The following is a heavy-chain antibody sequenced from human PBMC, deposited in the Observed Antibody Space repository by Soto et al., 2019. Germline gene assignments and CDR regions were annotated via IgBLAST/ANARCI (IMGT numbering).Heavy chain of an antibody. Sequence: EVQLVESGGGLIQPGGSLRLSCAASGCTFSSYWIHWVRQAPGKGLVWVSRINSDGSSPSYANSVKGRFTISRDNAKNTLYLQMNSLRGEDTAVYYCARVLYRYDGHDYCGQGTLVTVYS. V-gene: IGHV3-74*01. CDR1: GCTFSSYW. CDR2: INSDGSSP. D-gene: IGHD2-2*02. J-gene: IGHJ4*02. CDR3: ARVLYRYDGHDY.